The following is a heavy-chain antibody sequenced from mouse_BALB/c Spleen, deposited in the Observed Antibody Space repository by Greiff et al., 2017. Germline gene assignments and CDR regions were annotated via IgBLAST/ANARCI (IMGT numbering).Heavy chain of an antibody. J-gene: IGHJ4*01. V-gene: IGHV1-18*01. CDR3: ARTYYDYDGGAYYYAMDY. CDR1: GYTFTDHN. CDR2: INPNNGGT. Sequence: SGPELVKPGASVKIPCKASGYTFTDHNMDWVQQSPGESLEWIGDINPNNGGTIYNQKFKGKATLTVDKSSSTAYMEPRRLTSEGTAVYYCARTYYDYDGGAYYYAMDYWGQGTSVTVAS. D-gene: IGHD2-4*01.